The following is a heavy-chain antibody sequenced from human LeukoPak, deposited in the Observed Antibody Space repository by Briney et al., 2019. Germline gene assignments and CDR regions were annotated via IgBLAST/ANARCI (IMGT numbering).Heavy chain of an antibody. D-gene: IGHD4-23*01. CDR3: ARDLGNNSLYYYYYYMDV. Sequence: GASVKVSCKASGYTFTGYYMHWVRQAPGQGLEWMGWINPNSGGTNYAQKFQGRVTMTRDTSISTAYMELSRLRSDDTAVYYCARDLGNNSLYYYYYYMDVWGKGTTVTVSS. CDR2: INPNSGGT. J-gene: IGHJ6*03. CDR1: GYTFTGYY. V-gene: IGHV1-2*02.